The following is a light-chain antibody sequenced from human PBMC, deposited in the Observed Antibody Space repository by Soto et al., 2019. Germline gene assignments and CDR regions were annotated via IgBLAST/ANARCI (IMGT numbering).Light chain of an antibody. Sequence: DIVMTQSPDSLAVSLGERATINCKSSQSVLYSSNNKNYLAWYQQKPGQPPKLLIYWASTRESGVPDRFSGSGSGTDLPLTINSLQAEDVAVYYCQQYYSTPLTFGQGTKVEIK. V-gene: IGKV4-1*01. CDR3: QQYYSTPLT. J-gene: IGKJ1*01. CDR1: QSVLYSSNNKNY. CDR2: WAS.